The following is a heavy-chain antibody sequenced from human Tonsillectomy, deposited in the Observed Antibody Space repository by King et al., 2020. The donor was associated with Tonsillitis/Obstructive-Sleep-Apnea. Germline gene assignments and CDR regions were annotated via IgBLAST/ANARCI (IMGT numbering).Heavy chain of an antibody. CDR1: GGSISSYY. V-gene: IGHV4-59*08. CDR3: ARVRDYGGNSWERMVSHYYYYYRDV. Sequence: VQLQESGPGLVKPSETLSLTCTVSGGSISSYYWSWIRQPPGKGLEWIGYIYYSGSTNYNPSLKSRVTISVDTSKNQFSLKLSSVTAADTAVYYCARVRDYGGNSWERMVSHYYYYYRDVWGKGTTVTVSS. D-gene: IGHD4-23*01. J-gene: IGHJ6*03. CDR2: IYYSGST.